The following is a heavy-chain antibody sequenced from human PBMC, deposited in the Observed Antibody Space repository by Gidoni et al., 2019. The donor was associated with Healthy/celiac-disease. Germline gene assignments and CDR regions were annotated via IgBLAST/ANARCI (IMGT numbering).Heavy chain of an antibody. CDR2: ISSSSSYT. CDR1: GFTFSDYY. Sequence: QVPLVESGGGLVQPGGSPRLSCAASGFTFSDYYMSWIRQAPGKGLEWVSYISSSSSYTNYADSVKGRFTISRDNAKNSLYLQMNSLRAEDTAVYYCARVRLITIFGVVTPDAFDIWGQGTMVTVSS. D-gene: IGHD3-3*01. CDR3: ARVRLITIFGVVTPDAFDI. J-gene: IGHJ3*02. V-gene: IGHV3-11*06.